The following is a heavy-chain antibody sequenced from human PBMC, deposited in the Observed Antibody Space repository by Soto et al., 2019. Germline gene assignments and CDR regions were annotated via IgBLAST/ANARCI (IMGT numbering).Heavy chain of an antibody. CDR3: AREVNSSPARGPNWFDP. D-gene: IGHD6-13*01. V-gene: IGHV4-4*02. CDR2: TYPSGTT. CDR1: GDSINNSHW. Sequence: HVQLQESGPGLVQPSGTLSLTSAVSGDSINNSHWWSCVRQTPGKGLKWLGETYPSGTTNYNPSLKTRVPISIDKCKHQFSLKMNSVTTADTAVYYCAREVNSSPARGPNWFDPLGPGTLGTVSS. J-gene: IGHJ5*02.